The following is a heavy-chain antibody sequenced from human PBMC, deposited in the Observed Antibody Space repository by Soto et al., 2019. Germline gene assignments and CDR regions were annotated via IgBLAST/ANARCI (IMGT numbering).Heavy chain of an antibody. V-gene: IGHV5-10-1*01. CDR3: ARHYARGLYYYDSSGYSAGPDY. D-gene: IGHD3-22*01. CDR2: IDPSDSYT. CDR1: GYSFTSYW. Sequence: ESLKISCKGSGYSFTSYWISWVRQMPGKGLEWMGRIDPSDSYTNYSPSFQGHVTISADKSISTAYLQWSSLKASDTAMYYCARHYARGLYYYDSSGYSAGPDYWGQGTLVTVSS. J-gene: IGHJ4*02.